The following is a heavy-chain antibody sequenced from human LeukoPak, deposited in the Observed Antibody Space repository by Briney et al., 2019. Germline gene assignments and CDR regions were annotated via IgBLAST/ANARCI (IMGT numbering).Heavy chain of an antibody. V-gene: IGHV3-48*03. CDR3: ARGSVVRGGIPIRSDY. J-gene: IGHJ4*02. CDR2: ISASGSTI. CDR1: GFTFSRYE. D-gene: IGHD3-10*01. Sequence: GGSLRLSCAASGFTFSRYEMNWVRQTPGKGLEWLSYISASGSTIYYADSVRGRFTISRDNAKNSLYLRMDSLRAEDTAVYYCARGSVVRGGIPIRSDYWGQGTLVTVSS.